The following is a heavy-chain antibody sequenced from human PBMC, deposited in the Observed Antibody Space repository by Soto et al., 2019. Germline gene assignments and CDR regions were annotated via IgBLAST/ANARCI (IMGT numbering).Heavy chain of an antibody. D-gene: IGHD2-2*01. Sequence: GGSLRLSCAASGFTFSSNDMSWVRQAPGKGLKWASSISASSRSLVYADAVKGRFTISRDNSKNKLYLQMSSLTAEDTAVYYCAKGTSKLDYWGQGT. CDR3: AKGTSKLDY. CDR1: GFTFSSND. J-gene: IGHJ4*02. CDR2: ISASSRSL. V-gene: IGHV3-23*01.